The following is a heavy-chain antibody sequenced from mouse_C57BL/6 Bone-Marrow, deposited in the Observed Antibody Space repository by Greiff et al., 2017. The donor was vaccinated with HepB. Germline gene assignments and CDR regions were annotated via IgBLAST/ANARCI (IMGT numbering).Heavy chain of an antibody. CDR1: GYTFTSYW. Sequence: VQLQQSGAELVKPGASVKLSCKASGYTFTSYWMHWVKQRPGQGLEWIGMIHPNSGSTNYNEKFKSKATLTVDKSSSTAYMQLSSLTSEDSAVYYCVYDYDRGPAYWGQGTLVTVSA. V-gene: IGHV1-64*01. J-gene: IGHJ3*01. CDR2: IHPNSGST. CDR3: VYDYDRGPAY. D-gene: IGHD2-4*01.